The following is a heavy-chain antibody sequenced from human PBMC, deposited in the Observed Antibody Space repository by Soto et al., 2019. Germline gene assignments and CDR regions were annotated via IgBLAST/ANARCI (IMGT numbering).Heavy chain of an antibody. CDR2: VYYTGST. CDR3: VRTAREGAVAPSWLGR. CDR1: GASIRSTDYY. Sequence: SETLSLTCTVSGASIRSTDYYWSWIRQAPGKGLEWIGYVYYTGSTYYNPSLMSRLTISVDTSKNQFSLKLTSVTAAETAVYYCVRTAREGAVAPSWLGRWGQGTQVTVSS. J-gene: IGHJ5*02. V-gene: IGHV4-30-4*01. D-gene: IGHD2-21*02.